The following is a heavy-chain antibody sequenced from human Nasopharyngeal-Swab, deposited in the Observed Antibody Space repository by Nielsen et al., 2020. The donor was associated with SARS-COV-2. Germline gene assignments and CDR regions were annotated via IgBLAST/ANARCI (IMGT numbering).Heavy chain of an antibody. D-gene: IGHD3-22*01. CDR3: ARYDDYYDSSGYAD. V-gene: IGHV3-23*01. CDR2: ISGSGGST. J-gene: IGHJ4*02. Sequence: GESLKISCAASGFTFSSYAMSWVRQAPGKGLEWVSVISGSGGSTYYADSVKGRFTISRDNSKNTLYLQMNSLRAEDTAVYYCARYDDYYDSSGYADWGQGTLVTVSS. CDR1: GFTFSSYA.